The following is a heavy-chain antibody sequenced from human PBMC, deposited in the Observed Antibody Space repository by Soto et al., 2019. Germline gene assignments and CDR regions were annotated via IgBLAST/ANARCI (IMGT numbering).Heavy chain of an antibody. CDR3: VKGKARITMIASGFDY. CDR1: GFTFSSYA. J-gene: IGHJ4*02. D-gene: IGHD3-22*01. Sequence: GGSLRLSCSASGFTFSSYAMHWVRQAPGKGLEYVSAISSNGGSTYYADSVKGRFTISRDNSKNTLYLQMSSLRAEDTAVYYCVKGKARITMIASGFDYWGQGTLVTVSS. CDR2: ISSNGGST. V-gene: IGHV3-64D*06.